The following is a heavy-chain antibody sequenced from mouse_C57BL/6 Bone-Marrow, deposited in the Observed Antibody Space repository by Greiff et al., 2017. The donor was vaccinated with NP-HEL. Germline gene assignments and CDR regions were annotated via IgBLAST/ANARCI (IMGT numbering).Heavy chain of an antibody. Sequence: QVQLKQPGAELVKPGALVKLSCKASGYTFTSYWMQWVKQRPGQGLEWIGEIDPSDSYTNYNQKFKGKATLTVDTSSSTAYMQLSSLTSEDSAVYYCARHGGYFDYWGQGTTLTVSS. CDR1: GYTFTSYW. CDR3: ARHGGYFDY. J-gene: IGHJ2*01. CDR2: IDPSDSYT. V-gene: IGHV1-50*01.